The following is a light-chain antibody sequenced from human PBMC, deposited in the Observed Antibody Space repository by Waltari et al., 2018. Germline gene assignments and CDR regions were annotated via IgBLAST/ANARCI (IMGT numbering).Light chain of an antibody. Sequence: QSALSQPASVSGSPGQSITISCTGTSSDVGAYKYVSWYQHHPGRAPKLILFDVSELPSGSSNRFSGSKSGNTASLTISGLQTEDEADYYCSSYTSTTTLVFGGGTKVTVL. CDR2: DVS. V-gene: IGLV2-14*03. CDR3: SSYTSTTTLV. CDR1: SSDVGAYKY. J-gene: IGLJ2*01.